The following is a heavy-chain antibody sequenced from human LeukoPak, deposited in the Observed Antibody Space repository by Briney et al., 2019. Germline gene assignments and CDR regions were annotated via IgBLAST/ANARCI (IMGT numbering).Heavy chain of an antibody. J-gene: IGHJ4*02. CDR1: GFTFSSYS. CDR2: ISSSSSYI. CDR3: ATNIVATIGHFYDY. V-gene: IGHV3-21*01. D-gene: IGHD5-12*01. Sequence: GGSLRLSCAASGFTFSSYSMNWVRQAPGNGLEWVSSISSSSSYIYYADSVKGRFTISRDNAKNSLYLQMNSLRAEDTAVYYCATNIVATIGHFYDYWGQGTLVTVSS.